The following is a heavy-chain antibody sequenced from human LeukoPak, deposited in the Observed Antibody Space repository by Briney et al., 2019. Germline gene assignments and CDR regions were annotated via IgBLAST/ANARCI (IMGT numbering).Heavy chain of an antibody. CDR3: AREGPRGVRGVIGIFDY. CDR2: IIPIFGTA. Sequence: SVKLSCKASGGTFSSYAISWVRQAPGQGLEWMGGIIPIFGTANYAKKFQGRVTITADESTSTAYMALSSLRSEDTAVYYCAREGPRGVRGVIGIFDYWGQGTLVTVSS. CDR1: GGTFSSYA. J-gene: IGHJ4*02. V-gene: IGHV1-69*13. D-gene: IGHD3-10*01.